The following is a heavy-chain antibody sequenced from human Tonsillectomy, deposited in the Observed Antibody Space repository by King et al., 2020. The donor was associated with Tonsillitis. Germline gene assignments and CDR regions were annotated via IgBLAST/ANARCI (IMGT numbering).Heavy chain of an antibody. CDR2: IKSRVDGETR. CDR3: ASDIPQMGSGGIDY. V-gene: IGHV3-15*01. J-gene: IGHJ4*02. CDR1: GFTFNYAW. D-gene: IGHD6-19*01. Sequence: VQLVESGGGLVEPGGSLRLSCAASGFTFNYAWMIWVRQAPGKGLEWIGRIKSRVDGETRDYAVTVEGRFTISRDDSENTLYLQMNSLKTDDTAVYYCASDIPQMGSGGIDYWGQGPLLTVSS.